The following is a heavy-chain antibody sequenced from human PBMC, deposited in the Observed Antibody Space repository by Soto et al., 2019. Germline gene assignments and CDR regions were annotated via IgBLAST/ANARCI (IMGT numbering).Heavy chain of an antibody. CDR1: GYTFTGYY. J-gene: IGHJ3*02. CDR3: ARDQDSKHLWRDAFDI. CDR2: INPNSGGT. D-gene: IGHD5-18*01. Sequence: ASVKVSCKASGYTFTGYYMHWVRQAPGQGLEWMGWINPNSGGTNYAQKFQGRVTMTRDTSISTAYMELSRLRSDDTAVYYCARDQDSKHLWRDAFDIWGQGTMVTVSS. V-gene: IGHV1-2*02.